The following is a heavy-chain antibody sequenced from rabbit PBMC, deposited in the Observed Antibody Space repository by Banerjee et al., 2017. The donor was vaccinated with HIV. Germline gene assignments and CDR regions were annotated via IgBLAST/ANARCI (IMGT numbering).Heavy chain of an antibody. CDR2: IYPGSIGST. Sequence: QEQLEESGGDLVKPEGSLTLTCTASGFSFSNKYVMCWVRQAPGKGLKWITCIYPGSIGSTYYATWAKGRFTISRTSSTTVALQMTSLTAADTASYFCARDLAGVIGWNFNLWGPGTLVTVS. CDR1: GFSFSNKYV. D-gene: IGHD4-1*01. CDR3: ARDLAGVIGWNFNL. J-gene: IGHJ4*01. V-gene: IGHV1S45*01.